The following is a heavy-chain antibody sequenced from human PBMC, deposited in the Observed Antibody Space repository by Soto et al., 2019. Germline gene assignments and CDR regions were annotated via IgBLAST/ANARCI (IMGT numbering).Heavy chain of an antibody. D-gene: IGHD6-19*01. Sequence: SETLSLTCTVSRGSTSSHYWSWIRQPPGKGPEWIGYVYDIGTTYYNPSLESRVTISLDTSKNHFSLKVKSVTAADTAVYYCARVQAVAGFHFDSWGQGSLVPVAS. V-gene: IGHV4-59*11. J-gene: IGHJ4*02. CDR2: VYDIGTT. CDR3: ARVQAVAGFHFDS. CDR1: RGSTSSHY.